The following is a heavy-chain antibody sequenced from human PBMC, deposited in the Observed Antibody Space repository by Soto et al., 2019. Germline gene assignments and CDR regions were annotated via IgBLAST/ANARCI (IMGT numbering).Heavy chain of an antibody. V-gene: IGHV3-7*05. Sequence: GGSLRLSCAASGFTFSSYWMSWVRQAPGKGLEWVANIKQDGSEKYYVDSVKGRFTISRDNAKNSLYLQMNSLRAEDTAVYYWARGVARSYLDYWGQGTLVTVSS. D-gene: IGHD2-15*01. CDR3: ARGVARSYLDY. CDR2: IKQDGSEK. J-gene: IGHJ4*02. CDR1: GFTFSSYW.